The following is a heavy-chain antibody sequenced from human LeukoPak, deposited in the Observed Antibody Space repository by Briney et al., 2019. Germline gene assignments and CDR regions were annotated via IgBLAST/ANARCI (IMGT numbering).Heavy chain of an antibody. CDR3: AKGSGSSGWNDLLGVVDY. CDR1: GVAFSTYG. CDR2: LSFDGSSE. J-gene: IGHJ4*02. D-gene: IGHD6-19*01. Sequence: GGSLRLSCAASGVAFSTYGIHWVRQAPGKGLEWVAVLSFDGSSEYYADSVKGRFTVSRDNSKNTLYLQMNSLRDEDTAVYYCAKGSGSSGWNDLLGVVDYWGQGTLVTVSS. V-gene: IGHV3-30*18.